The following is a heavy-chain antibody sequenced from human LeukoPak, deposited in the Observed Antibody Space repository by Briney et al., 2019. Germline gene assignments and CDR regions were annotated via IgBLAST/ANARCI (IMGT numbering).Heavy chain of an antibody. D-gene: IGHD3-22*01. CDR3: AKIDYYDSSGYYSPLVDY. CDR2: ISGSGGRT. CDR1: GFSFSSYA. J-gene: IGHJ4*02. Sequence: PGGSLRLSCAASGFSFSSYAMSWVRQAPGKGLEWVSGISGSGGRTYYADSVKGRFTISRDNSKNTLYLQTNSLRAEDTAVYYCAKIDYYDSSGYYSPLVDYWGQGTLVTVSS. V-gene: IGHV3-23*01.